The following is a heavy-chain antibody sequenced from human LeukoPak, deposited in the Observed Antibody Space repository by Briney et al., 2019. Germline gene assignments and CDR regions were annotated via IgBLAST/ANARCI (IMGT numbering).Heavy chain of an antibody. J-gene: IGHJ4*02. CDR2: ISGSGGST. CDR1: GFTFSSYA. D-gene: IGHD2-2*01. V-gene: IGHV3-23*01. Sequence: PGGSLRLSCAASGFTFSSYAMSWVRQAPGKGLEWVSAISGSGGSTYYADSVKGRFTISRDNSKNTLYLQMNSLRAEDTAVYYCAKAVDIVVVPAANYFDYWGRGTLVTVSS. CDR3: AKAVDIVVVPAANYFDY.